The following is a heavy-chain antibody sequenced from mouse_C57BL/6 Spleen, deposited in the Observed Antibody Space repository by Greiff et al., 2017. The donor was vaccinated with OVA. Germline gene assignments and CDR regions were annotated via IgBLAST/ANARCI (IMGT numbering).Heavy chain of an antibody. CDR2: IHPSDSDT. CDR1: GYTFTSYW. D-gene: IGHD1-1*01. Sequence: VQLQQPGAELVKPGASVKVSCKASGYTFTSYWMHWVKQRPGQGLEWIGRIHPSDSDTNYNQKFKGKATLTVDKSSSTAYLQLSNLTSEDSAVYYCAMKDYDGSSYVGPGMDYWGQGTSVTVSS. J-gene: IGHJ4*01. CDR3: AMKDYDGSSYVGPGMDY. V-gene: IGHV1-74*01.